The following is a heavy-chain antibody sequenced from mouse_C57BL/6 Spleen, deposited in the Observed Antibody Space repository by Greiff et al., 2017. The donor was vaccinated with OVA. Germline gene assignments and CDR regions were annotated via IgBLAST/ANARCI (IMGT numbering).Heavy chain of an antibody. CDR2: IWSGGST. CDR3: ATYDYDGYYAMDY. J-gene: IGHJ4*01. V-gene: IGHV2-2*01. Sequence: VQRVESGPGLVQPSQSLSITCTVSGFSLTSYGVHWVRQSPGKGLEWLGVIWSGGSTDYNAAFISRLSISKDNTKSQVFFKMNSLQADDTAIYYCATYDYDGYYAMDYWGQGTSVTVSS. D-gene: IGHD2-4*01. CDR1: GFSLTSYG.